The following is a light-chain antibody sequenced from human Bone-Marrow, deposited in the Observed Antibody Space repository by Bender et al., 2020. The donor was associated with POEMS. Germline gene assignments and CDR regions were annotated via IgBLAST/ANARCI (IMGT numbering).Light chain of an antibody. CDR1: KLGEKY. V-gene: IGLV3-1*01. CDR3: QAWDTSSVV. CDR2: QDS. J-gene: IGLJ2*01. Sequence: SSELTQPPSVSVSPGQTASITCSGDKLGEKYACWYQQKPGQSPLLVIYQDSKRPSGIPERFSGSNSGNIATLTISGTQALDEAHYYCQAWDTSSVVIGGGTKLTVL.